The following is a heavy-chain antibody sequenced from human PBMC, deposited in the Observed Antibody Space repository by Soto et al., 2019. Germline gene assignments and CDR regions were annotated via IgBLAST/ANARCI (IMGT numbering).Heavy chain of an antibody. D-gene: IGHD2-2*01. J-gene: IGHJ3*02. V-gene: IGHV4-30-4*01. CDR3: ASVPTSARPGIVVVPAAIGAFDI. Sequence: QVQLQESGPGLVKPSQTLSLTCTVSGGSISSGDYYWRWIRQPPGQGLEWIGYIYYSGSTYYNPSLKSRVTIPVDTSKNQFSLELSSVTAADPAVYYCASVPTSARPGIVVVPAAIGAFDIWGQGTMVTVSS. CDR2: IYYSGST. CDR1: GGSISSGDYY.